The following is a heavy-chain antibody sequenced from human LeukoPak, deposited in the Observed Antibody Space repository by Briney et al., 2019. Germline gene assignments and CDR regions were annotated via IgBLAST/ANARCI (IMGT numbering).Heavy chain of an antibody. D-gene: IGHD3-22*01. V-gene: IGHV4-59*08. CDR3: ARASYSYDISGWVPFDY. CDR1: GGSISSYY. CDR2: IYYSGST. Sequence: PSETLSLTCTVSGGSISSYYWSWLRQPPGKGLEWIGYIYYSGSTHYNPSLKSRVTISGDTSKNQFSLRLSSVTAADTAVYYCARASYSYDISGWVPFDYWGQGTLVTVSS. J-gene: IGHJ4*02.